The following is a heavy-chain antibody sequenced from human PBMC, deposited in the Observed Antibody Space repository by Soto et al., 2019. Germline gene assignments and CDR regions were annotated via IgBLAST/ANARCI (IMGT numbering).Heavy chain of an antibody. CDR1: GFTFSSYW. D-gene: IGHD2-15*01. CDR3: ARGKLYCSGGSCYSSALAV. CDR2: INSDGSST. Sequence: HPGGSLRLSCAASGFTFSSYWMHWVRQAPGKGLVWVSRINSDGSSTSYADSVKGRFTISRDNAKNTLYLQMNSLRAEDTAVYYCARGKLYCSGGSCYSSALAVWGKGTTVTVSS. V-gene: IGHV3-74*01. J-gene: IGHJ6*04.